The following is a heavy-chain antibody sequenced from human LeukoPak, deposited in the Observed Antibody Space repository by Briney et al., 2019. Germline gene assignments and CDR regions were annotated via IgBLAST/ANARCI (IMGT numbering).Heavy chain of an antibody. V-gene: IGHV3-23*01. Sequence: GGSLRLSCAASGFTFSSYAMSWVRQAPGKGLEWVSTISGGAGSTYYADSVKGRFTISRDISKNTLYVQMNSLRAEDTAVYYCAKGGSGWSRFDYWGQGTLVTVSS. J-gene: IGHJ4*02. CDR2: ISGGAGST. D-gene: IGHD6-13*01. CDR3: AKGGSGWSRFDY. CDR1: GFTFSSYA.